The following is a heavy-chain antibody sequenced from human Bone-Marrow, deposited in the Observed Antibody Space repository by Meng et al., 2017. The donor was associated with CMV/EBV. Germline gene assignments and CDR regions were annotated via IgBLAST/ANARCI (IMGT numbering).Heavy chain of an antibody. CDR3: TTQNYDFWSGYYISYYFDY. D-gene: IGHD3-3*01. CDR2: IISKSDGGTT. Sequence: GESLKISCAASGFTFTNAWMSWVRQAPGKGLEWVGRIISKSDGGTTDYAATVKGRFTISRDDSKNTLYLQMNSLKTEDTAVYYCTTQNYDFWSGYYISYYFDYWGQGTRVTVYS. J-gene: IGHJ4*02. CDR1: GFTFTNAW. V-gene: IGHV3-15*01.